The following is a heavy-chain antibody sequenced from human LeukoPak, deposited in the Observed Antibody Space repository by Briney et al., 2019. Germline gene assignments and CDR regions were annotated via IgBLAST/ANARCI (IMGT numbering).Heavy chain of an antibody. D-gene: IGHD3-10*01. Sequence: SETLSLTCTVSGGSISSSSYYWGWIRQPPGKGLEWIGSIYYSGSTYYNPSLKSRVTISVDTSKNQFSLKLSSVTAADTAVYYCAWISGRNDYWGQGTLVTVSS. J-gene: IGHJ4*02. CDR2: IYYSGST. CDR1: GGSISSSSYY. V-gene: IGHV4-39*01. CDR3: AWISGRNDY.